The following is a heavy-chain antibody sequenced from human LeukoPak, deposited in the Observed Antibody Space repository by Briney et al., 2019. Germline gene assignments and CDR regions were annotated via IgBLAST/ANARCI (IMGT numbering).Heavy chain of an antibody. J-gene: IGHJ4*02. D-gene: IGHD2-15*01. Sequence: GGSLRLSCAASGFIFNNYWMSWVRQAPGKGLEWVTVIWYDGSDKYYADSVKGRFTISRDISKNTLYLQMNSLRAEDTAVYYCARDSYCSCGSCYYFDFWGQGALVAVSS. CDR1: GFIFNNYW. CDR3: ARDSYCSCGSCYYFDF. CDR2: IWYDGSDK. V-gene: IGHV3-33*08.